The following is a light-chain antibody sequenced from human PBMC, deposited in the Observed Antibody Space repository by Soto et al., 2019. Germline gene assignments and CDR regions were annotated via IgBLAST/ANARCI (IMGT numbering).Light chain of an antibody. CDR1: SSNIGGNS. V-gene: IGLV1-51*01. CDR3: GSWDSSLSAYV. CDR2: DDD. Sequence: QSVLTQPPSVSAAPVQSVTISFSVSSSNIGGNSVSWYQQLPGTAPKLLIYDDDKRPSGIPDRFSGSKSGTSATLGITGFQTGDEADYYCGSWDSSLSAYVFGTGTKVTVL. J-gene: IGLJ1*01.